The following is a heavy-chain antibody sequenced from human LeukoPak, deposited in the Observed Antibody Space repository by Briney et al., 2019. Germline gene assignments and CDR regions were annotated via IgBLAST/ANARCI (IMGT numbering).Heavy chain of an antibody. CDR3: ARVSYPSFYGLTWDYYGMDV. CDR2: IYHSGIT. V-gene: IGHV4-61*01. Sequence: SETLSLTCTVSGGSVSSGSYYWTWIRQPPGKGLEWIGYIYHSGITNYNPSLKSRVTISVDTSKNQFSLKLSSVTAADTAVYYCARVSYPSFYGLTWDYYGMDVWGQGTTVTVSS. J-gene: IGHJ6*02. D-gene: IGHD7-27*01. CDR1: GGSVSSGSYY.